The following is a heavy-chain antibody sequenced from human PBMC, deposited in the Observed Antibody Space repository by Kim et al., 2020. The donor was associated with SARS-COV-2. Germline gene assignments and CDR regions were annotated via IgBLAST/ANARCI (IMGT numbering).Heavy chain of an antibody. J-gene: IGHJ3*02. D-gene: IGHD4-17*01. V-gene: IGHV3-30*01. CDR3: ARVEVTTSSDAFDI. Sequence: ADSVQGRFTISRDNSKNTLYLQRNSLRAEDTAVYYCARVEVTTSSDAFDIWGQGTMVTVSS.